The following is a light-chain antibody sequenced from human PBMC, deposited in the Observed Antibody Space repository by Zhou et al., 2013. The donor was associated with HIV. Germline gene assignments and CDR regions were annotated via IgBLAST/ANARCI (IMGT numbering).Light chain of an antibody. CDR3: LQHSTYPIT. CDR1: QAIGND. Sequence: DIQMTQSPSSLSASVGDRITITCRASQAIGNDLAWYQQKPGHAPERLIYGASTLQSGVPSRFSGSGSGTEFTLTITSLQPEDFGTYYCLQHSTYPITFGQGTRLEIK. J-gene: IGKJ5*01. CDR2: GAS. V-gene: IGKV1-17*01.